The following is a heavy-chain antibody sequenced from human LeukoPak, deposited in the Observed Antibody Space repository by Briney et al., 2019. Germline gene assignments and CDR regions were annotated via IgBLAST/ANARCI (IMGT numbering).Heavy chain of an antibody. Sequence: GGSLRLSCAASGFTFSSYGMHWVRQAPGKGLEWVAFIRYDGSNKYYADSVQGRFTISRDNSKNTLYLQMSSLRVDDTATYYCAKDALTLGSNWNRRSKTDHEYWGQGTLVTVSS. D-gene: IGHD1-20*01. CDR1: GFTFSSYG. CDR2: IRYDGSNK. V-gene: IGHV3-30*02. CDR3: AKDALTLGSNWNRRSKTDHEY. J-gene: IGHJ4*02.